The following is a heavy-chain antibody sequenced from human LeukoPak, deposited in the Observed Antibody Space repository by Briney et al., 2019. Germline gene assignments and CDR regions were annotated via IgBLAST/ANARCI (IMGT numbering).Heavy chain of an antibody. CDR3: ARRTGRVYGLGSYYDY. Sequence: PSETLSLTCTVSGGSISSSSYYWGWIRQPPGKGLEWIGSIYYSGSTYYNPSLKSRVTISVDTSKNQFSLKLSSVTAADTAVYYCARRTGRVYGLGSYYDYWGQGTLVTVSS. CDR2: IYYSGST. J-gene: IGHJ4*02. D-gene: IGHD3-10*01. CDR1: GGSISSSSYY. V-gene: IGHV4-39*01.